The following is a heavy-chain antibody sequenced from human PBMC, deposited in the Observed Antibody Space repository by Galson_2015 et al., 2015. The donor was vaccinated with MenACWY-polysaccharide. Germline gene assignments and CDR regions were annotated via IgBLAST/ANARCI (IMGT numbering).Heavy chain of an antibody. V-gene: IGHV3-23*01. Sequence: SLRLSCAASAFDFNKYVMNWVRQPPGKGLQWVSSITPTGGTPYYADSVRGRFTITRDNSKNTLYLQMNSLGAEDTAVYYCAKGSYRANAVLSYYYYYMDAWGKGTTVTFSS. J-gene: IGHJ6*03. CDR3: AKGSYRANAVLSYYYYYMDA. D-gene: IGHD4/OR15-4a*01. CDR2: ITPTGGTP. CDR1: AFDFNKYV.